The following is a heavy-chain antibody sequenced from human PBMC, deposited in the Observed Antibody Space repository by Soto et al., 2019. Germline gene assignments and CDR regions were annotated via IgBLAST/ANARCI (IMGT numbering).Heavy chain of an antibody. CDR1: GGSISSYY. D-gene: IGHD3-9*01. Sequence: PSETLSLTCTVSGGSISSYYWSWIRQPPGKGLEWIGYIYYSGSTNYNPSLKSRVTISVDTSKNQFSLKLSSVTAADTAVYYCARVERYFDSYYFDYWGQGTLVTVSS. J-gene: IGHJ4*02. V-gene: IGHV4-59*01. CDR3: ARVERYFDSYYFDY. CDR2: IYYSGST.